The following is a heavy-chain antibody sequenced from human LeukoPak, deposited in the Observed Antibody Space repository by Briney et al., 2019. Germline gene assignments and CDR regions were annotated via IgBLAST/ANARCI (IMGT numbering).Heavy chain of an antibody. CDR3: AKAGLRYYDSSGYPPHFDY. Sequence: GGSLRLSCAASGFTFSSYAMSWVRQAPGKGLEWVSAISGSGGSTYYADSVKGRFTISRDNSKNTLYLQMNSLRAEDTAVYYCAKAGLRYYDSSGYPPHFDYWGQGTLVTVSS. J-gene: IGHJ4*02. CDR2: ISGSGGST. D-gene: IGHD3-22*01. V-gene: IGHV3-23*01. CDR1: GFTFSSYA.